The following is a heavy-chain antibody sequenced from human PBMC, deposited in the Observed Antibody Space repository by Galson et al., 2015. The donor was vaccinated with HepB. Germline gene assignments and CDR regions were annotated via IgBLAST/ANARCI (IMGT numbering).Heavy chain of an antibody. CDR1: GFTFSNYG. D-gene: IGHD6-19*01. J-gene: IGHJ4*02. CDR3: AKDPYLYSALAGTMAGFDY. CDR2: ISYDGSNK. Sequence: SLRLSCAASGFTFSNYGMHWVRQAPGKGLEWAGVISYDGSNKYYADSVKGRFTISRDNSKNTLYLQMNSLRAEDTALYYCAKDPYLYSALAGTMAGFDYWGQGTLVTVSS. V-gene: IGHV3-30*18.